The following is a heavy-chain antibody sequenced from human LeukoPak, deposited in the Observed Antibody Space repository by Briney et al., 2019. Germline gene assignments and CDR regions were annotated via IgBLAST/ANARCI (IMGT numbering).Heavy chain of an antibody. D-gene: IGHD4-17*01. Sequence: GGSLRLSCAASGFTFSSYAMSWVRQAPGRGLEWVSAISGSGGSTYYADSVKGRFTISRDNSKNTLYLQMNSLRAEDTAVYYCAKLDYGDYGFAYWGQGTLVTVSS. CDR3: AKLDYGDYGFAY. CDR1: GFTFSSYA. J-gene: IGHJ4*02. CDR2: ISGSGGST. V-gene: IGHV3-23*01.